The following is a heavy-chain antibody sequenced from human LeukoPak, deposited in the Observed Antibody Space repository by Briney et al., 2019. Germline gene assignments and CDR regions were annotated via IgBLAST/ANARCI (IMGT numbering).Heavy chain of an antibody. CDR3: ARRRGDTAMVTDY. V-gene: IGHV4-30-4*01. CDR2: IYYSGST. Sequence: SETLSLTCTVSGGSISNGDYYWSWIRQPPGKGLEWIGYIYYSGSTYYNPSLKSRVTISVDTSKNQFSLKLSSVTAADTAVYYCARRRGDTAMVTDYWGQGTLVTVPS. D-gene: IGHD5-18*01. CDR1: GGSISNGDYY. J-gene: IGHJ4*02.